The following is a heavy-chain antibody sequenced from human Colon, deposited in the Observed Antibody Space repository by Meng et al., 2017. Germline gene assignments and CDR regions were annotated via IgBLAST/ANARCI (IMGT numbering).Heavy chain of an antibody. J-gene: IGHJ4*02. CDR2: IYHSGST. Sequence: QLQLQESGPGLVKPPETLARTGTVAGDSISSSPYYWGGIRQPRGKGLEWIGSIYHSGSTNYNPSLKSRVTISVDKSKNQFSLKLSSVTAADTAVYYCARETTVTNNTSLGFLYWGQGTLVTVSS. CDR1: GDSISSSPYY. V-gene: IGHV4-39*07. D-gene: IGHD4-17*01. CDR3: ARETTVTNNTSLGFLY.